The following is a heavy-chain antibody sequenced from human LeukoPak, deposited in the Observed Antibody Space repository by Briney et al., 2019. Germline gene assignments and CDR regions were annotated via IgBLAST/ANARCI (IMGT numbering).Heavy chain of an antibody. CDR3: ASSADEHAFDI. V-gene: IGHV4-30-2*01. CDR2: IYHSGST. D-gene: IGHD3-10*01. J-gene: IGHJ3*02. Sequence: SETLSLTCTVSGGSISSGGYYWSWFRQPPGKGLEWIGYIYHSGSTYYNPSLKSRVTISVDRSKNQFSLKLSSVTAADTAVYYCASSADEHAFDIWGQGTMVTVSS. CDR1: GGSISSGGYY.